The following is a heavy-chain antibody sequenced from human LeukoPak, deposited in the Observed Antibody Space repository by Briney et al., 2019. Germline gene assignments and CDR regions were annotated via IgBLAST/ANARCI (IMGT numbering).Heavy chain of an antibody. D-gene: IGHD1-26*01. CDR2: ISSTGGST. J-gene: IGHJ4*02. CDR1: GFTFSRYA. Sequence: GGSLRLSCAASGFTFSRYAMHWVRQAPGKGLEYVSAISSTGGSTFYGDSVKGRFTISRDNSKSTLYLQLGSLRAEDMAVYYFAREALGAAIDYWGQGTLVTVSS. V-gene: IGHV3-64*02. CDR3: AREALGAAIDY.